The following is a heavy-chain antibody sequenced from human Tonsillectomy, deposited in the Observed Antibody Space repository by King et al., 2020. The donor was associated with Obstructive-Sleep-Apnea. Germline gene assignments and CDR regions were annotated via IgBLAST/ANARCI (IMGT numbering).Heavy chain of an antibody. J-gene: IGHJ4*02. CDR3: CHIAVAPATLHC. CDR2: IISKRGGGTI. Sequence: VQLVESGGGLVKPGGSLILSCATSGLTFTDSCMSWVCQAPGKGLEWGGRIISKRGGGTIDYAATVKGRFTISRDDSKNTLYLQMDSLKTEDTAVYYCCHIAVAPATLHCWGQGTLVTVSS. D-gene: IGHD2-2*02. CDR1: GLTFTDSC. V-gene: IGHV3-15*01.